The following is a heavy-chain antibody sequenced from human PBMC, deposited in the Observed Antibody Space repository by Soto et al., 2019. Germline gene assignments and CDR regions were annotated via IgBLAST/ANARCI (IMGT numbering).Heavy chain of an antibody. D-gene: IGHD3-3*01. CDR1: GFTFSSYD. CDR2: ISYDGSNK. Sequence: VGSLRLSCAASGFTFSSYDMHWVRQAPGKGLEWVAVISYDGSNKYYADSVKGRFTISRDNSKKTLYLQMNSLRAEDTAVYYCARVSGTYGPFDYWGQGTLVTVSS. J-gene: IGHJ4*02. CDR3: ARVSGTYGPFDY. V-gene: IGHV3-30-3*01.